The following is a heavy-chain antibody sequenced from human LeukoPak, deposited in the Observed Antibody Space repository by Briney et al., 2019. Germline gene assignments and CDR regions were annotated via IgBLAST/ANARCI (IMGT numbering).Heavy chain of an antibody. CDR2: ISGSGGST. D-gene: IGHD3-10*01. Sequence: GKGLEWVSAISGSGGSTYYADSVRGRFTISRGNSKNTLYLQMNSLRAEDTAVYYCAKMSGYGSGDFDYWGQGTLVTVSS. J-gene: IGHJ4*02. V-gene: IGHV3-23*01. CDR3: AKMSGYGSGDFDY.